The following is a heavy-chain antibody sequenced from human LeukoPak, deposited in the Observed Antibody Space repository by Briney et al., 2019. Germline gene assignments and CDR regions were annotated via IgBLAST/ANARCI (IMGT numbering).Heavy chain of an antibody. V-gene: IGHV3-33*01. CDR3: ARIHSLYYYDSSGYGAFDI. CDR1: GFTFSSYG. J-gene: IGHJ3*02. CDR2: IWNDGSNK. Sequence: GGSLRLSCAASGFTFSSYGMHWVRQAPGKGLEWVAVIWNDGSNKYYADSVKGRFTISRDNSKNTLYLQMNSLRAEDTAVYYCARIHSLYYYDSSGYGAFDIWGQGTTVTVSS. D-gene: IGHD3-22*01.